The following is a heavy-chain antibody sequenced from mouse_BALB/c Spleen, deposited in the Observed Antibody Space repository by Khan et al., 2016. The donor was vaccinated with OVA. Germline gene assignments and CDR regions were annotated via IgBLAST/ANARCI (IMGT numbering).Heavy chain of an antibody. Sequence: QVQLKQSGPGLVAPSQSLSITCTVSGFSLTDYGVSWIRQPPGKGLEWLGVIWGGGSTYYNSALKSRLSISKDNSKRQVFLKMNSLQTDDTAMYYYAKHLILYPYYFDYWGQGTTLTVAS. CDR1: GFSLTDYG. CDR2: IWGGGST. CDR3: AKHLILYPYYFDY. V-gene: IGHV2-6-5*01. J-gene: IGHJ2*01.